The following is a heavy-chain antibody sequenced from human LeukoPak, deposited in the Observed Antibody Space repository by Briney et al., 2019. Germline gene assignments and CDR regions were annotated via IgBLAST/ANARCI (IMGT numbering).Heavy chain of an antibody. Sequence: GGSLRLSCAASGFPFSGHWMDWVRQAPGKGMEWVANIKEDGSQQHYADSVKGRFTISRDNAKNSLYLQMNSLRVEDTAIYYCSRSLDYLGQGALVTVSS. CDR3: SRSLDY. V-gene: IGHV3-7*01. J-gene: IGHJ4*02. CDR2: IKEDGSQQ. CDR1: GFPFSGHW.